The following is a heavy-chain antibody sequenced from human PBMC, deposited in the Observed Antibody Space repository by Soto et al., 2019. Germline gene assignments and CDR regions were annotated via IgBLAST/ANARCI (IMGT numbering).Heavy chain of an antibody. J-gene: IGHJ4*02. Sequence: GSLRLSGVASGXTFSSSLMCWVRQAPGKGLEWVANINQDGGGTYYVDSVQGRFTISRDNAKDSLFLQLNSIRREDTAVYYCARYFRGSGRYFFDYWGQGTLGTVSS. CDR3: ARYFRGSGRYFFDY. V-gene: IGHV3-7*03. CDR1: GXTFSSSL. D-gene: IGHD6-19*01. CDR2: INQDGGGT.